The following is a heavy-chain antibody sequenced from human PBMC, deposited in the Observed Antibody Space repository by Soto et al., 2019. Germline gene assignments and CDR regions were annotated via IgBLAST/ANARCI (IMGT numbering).Heavy chain of an antibody. CDR1: GFTFSSYA. CDR2: ISGSGGST. CDR3: AKTVPSSSWHVVTAIPRY. J-gene: IGHJ4*02. V-gene: IGHV3-23*01. Sequence: GGSLRLSCAASGFTFSSYAMSWVRQAPGKGLEWVSAISGSGGSTYYADSVKGRFTISRDNSKNTLYLQMNSLRAEDTAVYYCAKTVPSSSWHVVTAIPRYWGQGSLVTVSS. D-gene: IGHD2-21*02.